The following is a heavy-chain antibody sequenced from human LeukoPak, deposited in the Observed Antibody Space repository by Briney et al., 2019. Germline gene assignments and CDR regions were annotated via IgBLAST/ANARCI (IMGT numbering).Heavy chain of an antibody. J-gene: IGHJ5*02. Sequence: SETLSLTCTVSGGSISSSSYYWGWIRQPPGKGLEWIGSIYYSEITYYTPALKSRVTISADTSTNQFYLKLSSVTAADTAVYYCARVAPVLLWFGELLTWGQGTLVTVSS. D-gene: IGHD3-10*01. CDR2: IYYSEIT. CDR1: GGSISSSSYY. CDR3: ARVAPVLLWFGELLT. V-gene: IGHV4-39*07.